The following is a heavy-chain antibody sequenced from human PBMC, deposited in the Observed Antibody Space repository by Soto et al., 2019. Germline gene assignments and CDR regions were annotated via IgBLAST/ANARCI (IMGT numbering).Heavy chain of an antibody. CDR1: GYSISNSHW. CDR3: ARGEAVAGHQFDS. D-gene: IGHD6-19*01. J-gene: IGHJ4*02. CDR2: IYHTGST. Sequence: SETLSLTCAVSGYSISNSHWWTWVRQPPGKGLEWIGEIYHTGSTTYNPSLNSRVTISVDKSKNQFSLKLSSVTAADTAVYYCARGEAVAGHQFDSWGQGTLVTVSS. V-gene: IGHV4-4*02.